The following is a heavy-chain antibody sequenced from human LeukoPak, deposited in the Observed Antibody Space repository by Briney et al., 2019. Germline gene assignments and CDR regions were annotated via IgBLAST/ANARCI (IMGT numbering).Heavy chain of an antibody. CDR1: GFTFSSYS. V-gene: IGHV3-7*03. D-gene: IGHD6-13*01. CDR3: ARDFTTDGSWYIYYYYGMDV. J-gene: IGHJ6*02. CDR2: IKQDGSEK. Sequence: GGSLRLSCAASGFTFSSYSMNWVRQAPGKGLEWVANIKQDGSEKYYVDSVKGRFTISRDNAKNSLYLQMNSLRAEDTAVYYCARDFTTDGSWYIYYYYGMDVWGQGTTVTVSS.